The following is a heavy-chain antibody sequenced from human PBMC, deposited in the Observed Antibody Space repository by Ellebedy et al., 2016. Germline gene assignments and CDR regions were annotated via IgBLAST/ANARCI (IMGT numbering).Heavy chain of an antibody. CDR3: ARDLAWRGMDV. D-gene: IGHD2-21*01. V-gene: IGHV3-53*01. CDR2: IYSGGIT. Sequence: GESLKISXVASGLNVSRNYMSWVRQAPGKGLEWVAIIYSGGITYYADSVEGRFTISRDNSKSTVYLQMNSLTAEDTASYYCARDLAWRGMDVWGQGTTVTVSS. J-gene: IGHJ6*02. CDR1: GLNVSRNY.